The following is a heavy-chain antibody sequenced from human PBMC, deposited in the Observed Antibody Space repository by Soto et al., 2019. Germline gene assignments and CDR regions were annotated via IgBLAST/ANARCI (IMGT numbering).Heavy chain of an antibody. J-gene: IGHJ1*01. Sequence: PSETLSLTCAVSGYSVSSGYYWGWVRQAPGKALEWIGSIIHSGTSSYNPSLKSRVTMSIDFSKNQFSLRLTSVTAADTAVYHCVRDQRLQFCTDAACSFPYWGPGTLVTVSS. CDR3: VRDQRLQFCTDAACSFPY. CDR2: IIHSGTS. V-gene: IGHV4-38-2*02. CDR1: GYSVSSGYY. D-gene: IGHD2-8*01.